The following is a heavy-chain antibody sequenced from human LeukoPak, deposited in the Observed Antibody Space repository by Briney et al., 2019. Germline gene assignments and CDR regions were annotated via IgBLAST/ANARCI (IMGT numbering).Heavy chain of an antibody. J-gene: IGHJ4*02. V-gene: IGHV3-30*03. CDR3: ARDSATAAGLDLFDY. CDR2: ISYDGTDK. CDR1: TFTFKSYG. Sequence: GGSLRLSCAASTFTFKSYGMHWVRQAPGKGLEWVAVISYDGTDKFYGDSVKGRFTISRDNSKNTLYLQMNSLRAEDTAVYYCARDSATAAGLDLFDYWGQGTLVTVSS. D-gene: IGHD6-13*01.